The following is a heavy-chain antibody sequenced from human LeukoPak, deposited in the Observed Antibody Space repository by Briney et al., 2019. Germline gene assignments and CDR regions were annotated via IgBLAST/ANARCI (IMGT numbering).Heavy chain of an antibody. V-gene: IGHV4-39*07. Sequence: SETLSLTCTVSGGSITSGSYYWGWIRQPPGKGLEWIGSIYYSGSTYYSPSLKSRITISLDTSKNQFYLKLYSVTAADTAVYYCARDKTFEVVNYFDYWGQGTLVTVSS. CDR2: IYYSGST. D-gene: IGHD2-15*01. CDR3: ARDKTFEVVNYFDY. J-gene: IGHJ4*02. CDR1: GGSITSGSYY.